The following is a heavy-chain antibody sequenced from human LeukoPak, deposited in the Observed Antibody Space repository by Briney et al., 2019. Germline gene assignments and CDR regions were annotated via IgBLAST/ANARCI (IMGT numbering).Heavy chain of an antibody. Sequence: GRSLRLSCAASGFTFSSYGMHWVRQAPGKGLEWVAVISYDGSNKYYADSVKGRFTISRDNSKNTLYLQMNSLRAEDTAVYYCAKDKRPPALPRNYYGMDVWGKGTRSPSPQ. D-gene: IGHD2-15*01. V-gene: IGHV3-30*18. CDR1: GFTFSSYG. CDR3: AKDKRPPALPRNYYGMDV. CDR2: ISYDGSNK. J-gene: IGHJ6*04.